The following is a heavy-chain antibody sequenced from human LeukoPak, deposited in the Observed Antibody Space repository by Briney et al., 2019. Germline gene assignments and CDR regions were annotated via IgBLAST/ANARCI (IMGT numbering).Heavy chain of an antibody. J-gene: IGHJ4*02. D-gene: IGHD6-13*01. CDR2: ISYGGSNK. V-gene: IGHV3-30*18. Sequence: GRSLRLSCAASGFTFSSYGMHWVRQAPGKGLEWVAVISYGGSNKYYADSVKGRFTISRDNSKNTLYLQMNSLRAEDTAVYYCAKDTGYSVAAADYWGQGTLVTVSS. CDR1: GFTFSSYG. CDR3: AKDTGYSVAAADY.